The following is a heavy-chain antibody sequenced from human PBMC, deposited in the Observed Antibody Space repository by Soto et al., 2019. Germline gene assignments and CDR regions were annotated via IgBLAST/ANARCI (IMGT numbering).Heavy chain of an antibody. V-gene: IGHV4-39*01. CDR2: MLYSGST. Sequence: AVTQSLSYTVSGGYIRSAAYYWGWISQPPGKGLEWIGSMLYSGSTYYSPSLKSRVTISVDTSKNQFSLKLRSVTAADTAVYYCARHHDYVWGTYRWALDYWGQGTVVTGSS. D-gene: IGHD3-16*02. CDR3: ARHHDYVWGTYRWALDY. J-gene: IGHJ4*02. CDR1: GGYIRSAAYY.